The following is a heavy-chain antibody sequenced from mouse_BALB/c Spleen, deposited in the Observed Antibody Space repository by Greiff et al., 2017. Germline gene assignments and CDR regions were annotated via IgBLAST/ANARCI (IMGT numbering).Heavy chain of an antibody. CDR2: ISYSGST. Sequence: EVMLVESGPSLVKPSQTLSLTCSVTGDSITSGYWNWIRKFPGNKLEYMGYISYSGSTYYNPSLKSRISITRDTSKNQYYLQLNSVTNEDTATYYCASLHYYGSSYWYFDVWGAGTTVTVSS. V-gene: IGHV3-8*02. CDR1: GDSITSGY. CDR3: ASLHYYGSSYWYFDV. D-gene: IGHD1-1*01. J-gene: IGHJ1*01.